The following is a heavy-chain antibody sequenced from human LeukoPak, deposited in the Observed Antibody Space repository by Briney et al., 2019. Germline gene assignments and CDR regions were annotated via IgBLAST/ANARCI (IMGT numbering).Heavy chain of an antibody. J-gene: IGHJ4*02. CDR3: ARDRAWNYFDY. CDR2: ISNDGSRK. D-gene: IGHD3-3*01. Sequence: GGSLRLSRAPSGFTFSRHGMHWVRQAPGKGLEWVAIISNDGSRKYYAHSVEGRFTISRDNSKNTLYLQMDSLRAEDTAVYYCARDRAWNYFDYWGQGTLVTVSS. CDR1: GFTFSRHG. V-gene: IGHV3-30*03.